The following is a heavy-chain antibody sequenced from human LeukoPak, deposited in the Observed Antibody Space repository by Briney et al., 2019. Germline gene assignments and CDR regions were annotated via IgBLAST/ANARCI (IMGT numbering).Heavy chain of an antibody. Sequence: GASVKVSCKTSGYTFTNYGMHWVRQAPGQRLEWMGWISAYNGNTNYAQKLQGRVTMTTDTSTSTAYMDLRSLRSDDTAVYYCARDSSTGYTYGSPQYWGQGTLVTVSS. D-gene: IGHD5-18*01. CDR1: GYTFTNYG. CDR3: ARDSSTGYTYGSPQY. J-gene: IGHJ4*02. V-gene: IGHV1-18*01. CDR2: ISAYNGNT.